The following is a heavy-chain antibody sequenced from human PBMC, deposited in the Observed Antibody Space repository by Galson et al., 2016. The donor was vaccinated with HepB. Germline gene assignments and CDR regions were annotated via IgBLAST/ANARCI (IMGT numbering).Heavy chain of an antibody. D-gene: IGHD3-10*01. CDR2: INPKSGDA. CDR3: ARAVVRGLCET. V-gene: IGHV1-8*01. CDR1: GYTFTSYD. Sequence: SVKVSCKASGYTFTSYDINWIRQATGQGLEWMGWINPKSGDAVYAQKFQGRVTMTRDTSTTTAYMELSSLSFDDTAVYFCARAVVRGLCETWGQGTRVSVSS. J-gene: IGHJ1*01.